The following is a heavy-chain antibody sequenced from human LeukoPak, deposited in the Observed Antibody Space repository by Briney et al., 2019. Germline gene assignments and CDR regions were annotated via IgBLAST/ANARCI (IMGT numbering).Heavy chain of an antibody. J-gene: IGHJ5*01. CDR1: GFAFSVYA. CDR2: INANSGAT. V-gene: IGHV3-23*01. D-gene: IGHD6-19*01. CDR3: AKPISGGLAVTADWFHP. Sequence: RGSLRLSCTASGFAFSVYAISWLRQPPGKGLEWVSTINANSGATSYAASVRGRFTISRDNSKNTLYLQLNTLIADDTATYYCAKPISGGLAVTADWFHPWGEGTLVVVSS.